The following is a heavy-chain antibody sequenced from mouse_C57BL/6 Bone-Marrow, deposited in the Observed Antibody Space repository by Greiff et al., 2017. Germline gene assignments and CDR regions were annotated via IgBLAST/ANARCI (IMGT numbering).Heavy chain of an antibody. Sequence: EVKLQESGPGLVKPFLSLSLTCSVTGYSITSGYYWNWIRQFPGNKLEWMGYISYDGSNNYNPSLKNRISITRETSKNQFFLKVNSVTTEDTATYYGARDWYAMDYWGQGTSVTVSS. CDR1: GYSITSGYY. CDR3: ARDWYAMDY. V-gene: IGHV3-6*01. J-gene: IGHJ4*01. CDR2: ISYDGSN.